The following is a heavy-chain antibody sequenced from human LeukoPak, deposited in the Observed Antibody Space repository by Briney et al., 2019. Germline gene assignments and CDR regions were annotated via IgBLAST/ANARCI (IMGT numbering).Heavy chain of an antibody. V-gene: IGHV4-59*01. CDR3: AKGKYYFDY. CDR2: MYYSGNT. CDR1: VDSISGYY. J-gene: IGHJ4*02. Sequence: PSETLSLTCTVSVDSISGYYWSWIRQPPGKGLEWIGYMYYSGNTNYNPSLKSRLTTSLDTSKNQFSLKLSSVTAADTAVYYCAKGKYYFDYWGQGTLVTVSS.